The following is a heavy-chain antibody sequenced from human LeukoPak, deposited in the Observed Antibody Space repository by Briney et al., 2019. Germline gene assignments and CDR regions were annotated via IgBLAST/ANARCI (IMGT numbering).Heavy chain of an antibody. CDR3: ARGSGAYYYYYYMDV. J-gene: IGHJ6*03. CDR2: MNLNSGNT. V-gene: IGHV1-8*01. D-gene: IGHD3-10*01. CDR1: GYTFTSYD. Sequence: ASVKVSCKASGYTFTSYDINWVRQATGQGLEWMGWMNLNSGNTGYAQKFQGRVTMTRNTSISTAYMELSSLRSEDTAVYYCARGSGAYYYYYYMDVWGKGTTVTVSS.